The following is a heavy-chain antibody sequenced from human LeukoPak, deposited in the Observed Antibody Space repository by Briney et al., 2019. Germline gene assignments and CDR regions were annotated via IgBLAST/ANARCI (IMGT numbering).Heavy chain of an antibody. J-gene: IGHJ2*01. CDR2: IYTNGST. CDR1: GGSISSYY. D-gene: IGHD3-3*01. V-gene: IGHV4-4*07. Sequence: SQTLSLTCTVSGGSISSYYWSWIRQPAGKGLEWIGRIYTNGSTNYNPSLKSRVTMSVDTSKNQFSLKLSSVTAADTAVYYCARDTQYDFWSGYPLAYWYFDLWGRGTLVTVSS. CDR3: ARDTQYDFWSGYPLAYWYFDL.